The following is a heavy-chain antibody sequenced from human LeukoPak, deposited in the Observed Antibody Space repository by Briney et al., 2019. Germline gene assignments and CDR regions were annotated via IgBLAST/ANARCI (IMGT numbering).Heavy chain of an antibody. CDR1: GFTFSSYE. J-gene: IGHJ4*02. D-gene: IGHD2-2*01. CDR3: ARRYCSSTSCLLDY. Sequence: SGGSLRLSCAASGFTFSSYEMNWVRQAPGKGPEWLSYISTSGTTIFYAESLKGRFTISRDNAKNSLWLQMNSLRAEDTAVYYCARRYCSSTSCLLDYWGQGTLVTVSS. V-gene: IGHV3-48*03. CDR2: ISTSGTTI.